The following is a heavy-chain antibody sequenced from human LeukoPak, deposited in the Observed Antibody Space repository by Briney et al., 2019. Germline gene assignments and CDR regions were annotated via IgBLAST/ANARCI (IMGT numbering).Heavy chain of an antibody. CDR3: ARDRTTPH. V-gene: IGHV3-21*01. D-gene: IGHD4-17*01. J-gene: IGHJ4*02. CDR2: IIINSSFI. CDR1: GFTFNGYN. Sequence: GGSPRLSCAASGFTFNGYNMSWVRQAPGKGLEWVSFIIINSSFIYYADSVRGRLTISTDNVKKSLYLHMNSLRDEDTAVYYCARDRTTPHWGQGTLVTVTS.